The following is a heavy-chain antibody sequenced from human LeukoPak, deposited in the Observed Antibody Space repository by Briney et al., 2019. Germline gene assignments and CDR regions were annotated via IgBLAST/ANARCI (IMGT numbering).Heavy chain of an antibody. Sequence: PSETLSLTCAVYGESFSGYYWSWIRQPPGKGLEWIGYFFYSGSTNYNPSLKSRVTISVDTSKNQFSLKLSSVTAADTAVYYCARGSGGYHYDHWGQGTLVTVSS. CDR3: ARGSGGYHYDH. J-gene: IGHJ5*02. CDR2: FFYSGST. CDR1: GESFSGYY. D-gene: IGHD3-22*01. V-gene: IGHV4-59*01.